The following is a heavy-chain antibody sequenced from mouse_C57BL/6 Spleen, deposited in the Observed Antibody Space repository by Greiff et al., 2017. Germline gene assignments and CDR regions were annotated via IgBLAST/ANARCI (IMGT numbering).Heavy chain of an antibody. CDR3: ARRGIYYGYDY. D-gene: IGHD2-2*01. Sequence: QVQLQQPGAELVKPGASVKLSCKASGYTFTSYWMHWVKQRPGQGLEWIGMIHPNSGSTNYNEKFKSKATLTVDKSSSTAYMQLSSLTSEDSAVYYCARRGIYYGYDYWGQGTTLTVSS. V-gene: IGHV1-64*01. J-gene: IGHJ2*01. CDR2: IHPNSGST. CDR1: GYTFTSYW.